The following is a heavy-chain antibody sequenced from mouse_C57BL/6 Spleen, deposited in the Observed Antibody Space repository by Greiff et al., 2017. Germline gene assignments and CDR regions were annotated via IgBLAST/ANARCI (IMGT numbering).Heavy chain of an antibody. CDR2: ISSGGSST. D-gene: IGHD1-1*01. CDR3: VGHYDGSSPFDY. V-gene: IGHV5-6*01. CDR1: GFTFSGDG. J-gene: IGHJ2*01. Sequence: EVQLVESGGDLVKPGGSLKLSCAASGFTFSGDGMSWVRQTPDKRLEWVATISSGGSSTYYPDSVKGRFTISRDNAKNTLYLQKSSRKSEETAMYYCVGHYDGSSPFDYWGQGTTLTVSA.